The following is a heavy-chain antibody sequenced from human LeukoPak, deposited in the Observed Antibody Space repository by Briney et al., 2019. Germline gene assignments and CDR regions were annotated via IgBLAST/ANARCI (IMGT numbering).Heavy chain of an antibody. CDR3: ARGHYGGNRYFDI. J-gene: IGHJ4*02. V-gene: IGHV1-8*01. CDR2: IHPNSGRT. CDR1: GYTFRSYE. D-gene: IGHD4-23*01. Sequence: GASVKVSCKASGYTFRSYEINWVRQAPGQGLEWAGWIHPNSGRTGYAQKFQDRVTMTRDTSTETAFMELSSLKFDDTAIFYCARGHYGGNRYFDIWGQGTLVTVSS.